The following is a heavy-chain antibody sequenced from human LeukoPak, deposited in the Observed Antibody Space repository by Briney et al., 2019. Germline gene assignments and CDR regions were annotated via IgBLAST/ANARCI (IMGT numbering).Heavy chain of an antibody. J-gene: IGHJ4*02. CDR1: GYSFTSYW. V-gene: IGHV5-51*01. CDR3: ARLPKLWFGELPFDY. Sequence: GESLKISCKGSGYSFTSYWIGWVRQMPGKGLEWMGIIYPGDSDTRYSPSFQGQVTISADKSISTAYLQWSSLKASDTAMYYCARLPKLWFGELPFDYWGQGTLVTVSS. CDR2: IYPGDSDT. D-gene: IGHD3-10*01.